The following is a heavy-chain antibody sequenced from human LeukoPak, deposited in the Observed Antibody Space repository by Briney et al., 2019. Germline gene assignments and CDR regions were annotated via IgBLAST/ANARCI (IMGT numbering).Heavy chain of an antibody. V-gene: IGHV3-23*01. Sequence: GGSLRLSCAVSGFPFSSYAMSWVRQAPGKGLEWVSGISASGGSTYYADSVKGRFTISRENVKNSLYLQMNSLTAGDTAVYYCARANGDYQDAFDIWGQGTMVTVSS. CDR1: GFPFSSYA. CDR3: ARANGDYQDAFDI. D-gene: IGHD4-17*01. J-gene: IGHJ3*02. CDR2: ISASGGST.